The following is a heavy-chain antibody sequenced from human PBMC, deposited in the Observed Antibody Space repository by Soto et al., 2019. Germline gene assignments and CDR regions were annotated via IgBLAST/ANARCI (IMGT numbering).Heavy chain of an antibody. J-gene: IGHJ6*02. Sequence: SETLSLTCNVSGGSITSNSYYWAWIRQPPGKGLELIGSIFYGGSTYYNSSLRSRVTMSVDTSKNQFSLRLSSVTAADTAVYFCAVRYCSATNCYAGYYYYGMDVWGQGTTVTVSS. CDR1: GGSITSNSYY. V-gene: IGHV4-39*01. CDR3: AVRYCSATNCYAGYYYYGMDV. CDR2: IFYGGST. D-gene: IGHD2-2*01.